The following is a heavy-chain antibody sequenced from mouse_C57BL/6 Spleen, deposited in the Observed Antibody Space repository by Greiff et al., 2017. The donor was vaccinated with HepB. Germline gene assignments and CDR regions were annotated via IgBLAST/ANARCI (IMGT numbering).Heavy chain of an antibody. D-gene: IGHD1-1*01. J-gene: IGHJ4*01. V-gene: IGHV14-1*01. Sequence: VQLKQSGAELVRPGASVKLSCTASGFNIKDYYMHWVKQRPEQGLEWIGRIDPEDGDTEYAPKFQGKATMTADTSSNTAYLQLSSLTSEDTAVYYCTTPNLLLLYAMDYWGQGTSVTVSS. CDR1: GFNIKDYY. CDR3: TTPNLLLLYAMDY. CDR2: IDPEDGDT.